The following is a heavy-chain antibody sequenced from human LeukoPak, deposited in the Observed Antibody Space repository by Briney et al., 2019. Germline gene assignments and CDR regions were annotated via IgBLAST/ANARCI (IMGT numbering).Heavy chain of an antibody. CDR2: IYYSGST. V-gene: IGHV4-59*01. Sequence: PSETLSLTCTVSGGSISSYYWNWIRQPPGKGLGWIGYIYYSGSTNYNPSLKSRVTMSVDTSKNQFSLKLSSVTAADTAVYYCARGRAGAHAFDIWGQGTMVTVSS. CDR3: ARGRAGAHAFDI. CDR1: GGSISSYY. D-gene: IGHD1-26*01. J-gene: IGHJ3*02.